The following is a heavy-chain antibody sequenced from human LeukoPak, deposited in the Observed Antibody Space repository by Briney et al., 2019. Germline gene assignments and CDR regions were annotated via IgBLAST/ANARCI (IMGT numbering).Heavy chain of an antibody. CDR3: ARRGGYCSSTSCPLDY. CDR1: GYSFTSYW. Sequence: GESLKISCKGSGYSFTSYWIGWVRQMPGKGLEWMGIIYPGDSDTRYSPSFQGQVTISADKSISTAYLQWSSLKASDTAMYYCARRGGYCSSTSCPLDYWGQGTLVTVSS. CDR2: IYPGDSDT. J-gene: IGHJ4*02. D-gene: IGHD2-2*01. V-gene: IGHV5-51*01.